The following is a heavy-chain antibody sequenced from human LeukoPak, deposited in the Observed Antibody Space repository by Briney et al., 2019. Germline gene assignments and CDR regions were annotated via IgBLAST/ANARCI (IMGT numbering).Heavy chain of an antibody. J-gene: IGHJ4*02. V-gene: IGHV3-30*03. CDR2: ISYDGSNK. D-gene: IGHD2-2*01. CDR1: GFTFSFYS. CDR3: ARGWAGFYCSSTSCWDYFDY. Sequence: PGGSLRLSCAASGFTFSFYSMNWVRQAPGKGLEWVAVISYDGSNKYYADSVKGRFTISRDNSKNTLYLQMNSLRAEDTAVYYCARGWAGFYCSSTSCWDYFDYWGQGTLVTVSS.